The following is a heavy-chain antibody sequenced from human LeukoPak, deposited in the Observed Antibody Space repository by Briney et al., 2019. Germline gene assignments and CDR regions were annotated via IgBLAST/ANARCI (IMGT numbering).Heavy chain of an antibody. CDR2: ISAYNGNT. Sequence: GASVKVSSKASGYTFTSYGISWVRQAPGQGLEWMGWISAYNGNTNYAQKLQGRVTITADESTSTAYMELSSLRSEDTAVYYCARDRANIAVAGLNAFDIWGQGTMVTVSS. J-gene: IGHJ3*02. D-gene: IGHD6-19*01. CDR3: ARDRANIAVAGLNAFDI. CDR1: GYTFTSYG. V-gene: IGHV1-18*01.